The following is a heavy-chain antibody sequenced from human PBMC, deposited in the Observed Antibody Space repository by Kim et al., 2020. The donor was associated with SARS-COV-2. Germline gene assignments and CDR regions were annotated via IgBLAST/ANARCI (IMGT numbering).Heavy chain of an antibody. CDR2: IKSKTDGGTT. CDR1: GFTFSNAW. V-gene: IGHV3-15*01. J-gene: IGHJ6*02. Sequence: GGSLRLSCAASGFTFSNAWMSWVRQAPGKGLEWVGRIKSKTDGGTTDYAAPVKGRFTISRDDSKNTLYLQMNSLKTEDTDAYYCTARYCSSTSCYGHYHYYGMDVWGQGTTVTVSS. D-gene: IGHD2-2*01. CDR3: TARYCSSTSCYGHYHYYGMDV.